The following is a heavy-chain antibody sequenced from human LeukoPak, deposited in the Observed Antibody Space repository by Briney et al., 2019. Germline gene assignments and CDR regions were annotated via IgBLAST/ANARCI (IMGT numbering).Heavy chain of an antibody. CDR3: VRGYFYYMDV. V-gene: IGHV3-48*02. J-gene: IGHJ6*03. Sequence: PGGSLRLSCAASGFTFSSFSMHWVRQAPGTGLECVAYINNSGNIIYYADSVKGRFAISRDNAKNSEYLQMNSLRDGDTAVYYCVRGYFYYMDVWGKGTTVTVSS. CDR1: GFTFSSFS. CDR2: INNSGNII. D-gene: IGHD2-21*01.